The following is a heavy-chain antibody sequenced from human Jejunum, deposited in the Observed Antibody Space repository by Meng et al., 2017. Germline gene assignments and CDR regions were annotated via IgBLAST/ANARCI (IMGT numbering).Heavy chain of an antibody. Sequence: QVARQGPGPGLVNPSGTLSLPCAVYGGSISSSSWWSWVRQPPGKGLEWIGEISLSGSPSYNPSLRTRVTISIDTSRNQFSLSLSSVTAADTAVYYCARHGAAPYFDDWGQGSLVTASS. D-gene: IGHD2-15*01. J-gene: IGHJ4*02. V-gene: IGHV4-4*02. CDR3: ARHGAAPYFDD. CDR2: ISLSGSP. CDR1: GGSISSSSW.